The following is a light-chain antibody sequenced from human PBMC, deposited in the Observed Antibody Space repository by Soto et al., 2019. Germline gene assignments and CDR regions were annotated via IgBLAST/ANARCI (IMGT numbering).Light chain of an antibody. J-gene: IGKJ3*01. CDR1: QSVLNSAINKNH. V-gene: IGKV4-1*01. CDR3: QQYYGIPFT. Sequence: DIVMTQSPDSLAVSLGQMATINCKSSQSVLNSAINKNHLAWYQQKPGQPPRLLIYWASTRESGVPDRFSGSWSGTDFTLTISSLQADDVAVYYCQQYYGIPFTFGPGTKVDIK. CDR2: WAS.